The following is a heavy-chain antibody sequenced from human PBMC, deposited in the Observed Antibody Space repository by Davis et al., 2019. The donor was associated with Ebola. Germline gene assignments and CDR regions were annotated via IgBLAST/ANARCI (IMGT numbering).Heavy chain of an antibody. V-gene: IGHV3-23*01. CDR2: ISGSGGST. J-gene: IGHJ3*02. CDR3: ARTYYYDDSGYRNAFDI. CDR1: EFSFSIYA. D-gene: IGHD3-22*01. Sequence: GGSLRLSCTASEFSFSIYAMSWVRQAPGKGLEWVSAISGSGGSTYYADSVKGRFTISRDNSKNTLYLQMNSLRAEETAVYYCARTYYYDDSGYRNAFDIWGQGTMVTISS.